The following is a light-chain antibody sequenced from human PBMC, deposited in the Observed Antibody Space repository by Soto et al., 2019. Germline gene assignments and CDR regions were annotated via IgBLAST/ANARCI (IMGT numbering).Light chain of an antibody. CDR1: SSNIGAGYD. CDR2: ANH. V-gene: IGLV1-40*01. J-gene: IGLJ1*01. CDR3: QSYDFGLSAHNYV. Sequence: QSVLTQPPSVSGAPGQRVTISCTGSSSNIGAGYDVHWYQQFPGTAPRLLIYANHNRPSWVPDRFSGSKSGTSASLAITGLQADDEAEYYCQSYDFGLSAHNYVFGTGTKLTVL.